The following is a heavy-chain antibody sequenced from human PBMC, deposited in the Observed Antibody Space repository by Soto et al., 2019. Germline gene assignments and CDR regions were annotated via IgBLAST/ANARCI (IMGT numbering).Heavy chain of an antibody. CDR2: ISGSGGST. D-gene: IGHD3-22*01. V-gene: IGHV3-23*01. J-gene: IGHJ3*02. Sequence: GESLKISCAASGFTFSSYAMSWVRQAPGKGLEWVSAISGSGGSTYYADSVKGRFTISRDNSKNTLYLQMNSLRAEDTAVYYCAKDHPYYYDSSGYYDAFDIWGQGTMVTVSS. CDR1: GFTFSSYA. CDR3: AKDHPYYYDSSGYYDAFDI.